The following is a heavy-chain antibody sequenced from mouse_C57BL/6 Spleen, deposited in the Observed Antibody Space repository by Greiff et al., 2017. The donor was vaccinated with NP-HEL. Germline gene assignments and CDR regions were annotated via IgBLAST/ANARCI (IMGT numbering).Heavy chain of an antibody. CDR3: ARAQYGPYYAMDY. CDR1: GFTFSSYA. CDR2: ISDGGSYT. J-gene: IGHJ4*01. Sequence: DVQLVESGGGLVKPGGSLKLSCAASGFTFSSYAMSWVRQTPEKRLEWVATISDGGSYTYYPDNVKGRFTISRDNAKNNLYLQMSHLKSEDTAMYSCARAQYGPYYAMDYWGQGTSVTVSS. V-gene: IGHV5-4*01. D-gene: IGHD1-1*02.